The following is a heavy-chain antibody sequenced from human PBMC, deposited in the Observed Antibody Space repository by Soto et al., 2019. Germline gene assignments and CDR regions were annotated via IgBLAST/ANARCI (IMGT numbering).Heavy chain of an antibody. D-gene: IGHD1-1*01. V-gene: IGHV3-9*01. CDR3: AKETGNGNDGRSYYFDY. CDR2: ISWNSGNV. Sequence: EVHLVESGGGLVQPGRSLRLSCAASGFTFDDYAMHWVRQAPGKGLEWVSVISWNSGNVGYADSVKGRFTISRDNAKNSLYLQMNSLRPEDTALYYCAKETGNGNDGRSYYFDYWGQGTLVTVAS. J-gene: IGHJ4*02. CDR1: GFTFDDYA.